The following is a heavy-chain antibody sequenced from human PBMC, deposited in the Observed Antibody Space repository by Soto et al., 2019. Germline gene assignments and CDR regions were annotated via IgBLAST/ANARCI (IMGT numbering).Heavy chain of an antibody. V-gene: IGHV5-51*01. CDR1: GYSFXSXX. J-gene: IGHJ6*03. CDR3: ARHSTRVYYMDV. Sequence: GESLKLSCKGSGYSFXSXXIXWVXXVPGKGLEWIGIIYPGDSDTRYSPSFQGQVTTSADKSISTAYLQWSSLKASDTAMYSCARHSTRVYYMDVWGKGTTVTVSS. CDR2: IYPGDSDT. D-gene: IGHD2-2*01.